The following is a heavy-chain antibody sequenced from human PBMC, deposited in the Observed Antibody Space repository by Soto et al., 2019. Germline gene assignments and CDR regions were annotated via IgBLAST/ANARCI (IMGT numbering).Heavy chain of an antibody. CDR3: ARDSTWAFDI. CDR2: ISGDTRTI. D-gene: IGHD1-1*01. J-gene: IGHJ3*02. CDR1: GFTFSRYS. V-gene: IGHV3-48*02. Sequence: GGSLRLSCAASGFTFSRYSMNWVRQTPGKGLEWLSYISGDTRTIDYAGSVRGRLTISRDNAKNSLYLHMNSLRDEDTAVYYCARDSTWAFDIWGQGTMVTVSS.